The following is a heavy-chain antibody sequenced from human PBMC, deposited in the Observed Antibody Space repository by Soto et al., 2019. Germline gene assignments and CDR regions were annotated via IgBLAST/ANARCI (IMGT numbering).Heavy chain of an antibody. Sequence: GGSLRLSCTASGFSFSSYAMSWVRQAPGGGLEWVSFVGGGGGTTFSADSVKGRFTISRDNSKNTVYLQMSSLRPEDTAVYYCARDLDYVGFDYWGQGTLVTVSS. D-gene: IGHD3-16*01. J-gene: IGHJ4*02. CDR2: VGGGGGTT. V-gene: IGHV3-23*01. CDR1: GFSFSSYA. CDR3: ARDLDYVGFDY.